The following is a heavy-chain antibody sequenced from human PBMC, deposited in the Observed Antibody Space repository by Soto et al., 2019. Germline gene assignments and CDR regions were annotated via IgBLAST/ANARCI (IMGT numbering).Heavy chain of an antibody. CDR2: SYHSGST. V-gene: IGHV4-4*02. Sequence: SETLSLTCVVSGTSISRTFWSPWVRQPTGKALEWMGASYHSGSTKYHPPLKSLGTISVDKYNNTCSLELRAVTAADTVLYYCAPLPPRIVVVKTEIPTWGQGILVTVS. CDR3: APLPPRIVVVKTEIPT. D-gene: IGHD2-15*01. J-gene: IGHJ5*02. CDR1: GTSISRTFW.